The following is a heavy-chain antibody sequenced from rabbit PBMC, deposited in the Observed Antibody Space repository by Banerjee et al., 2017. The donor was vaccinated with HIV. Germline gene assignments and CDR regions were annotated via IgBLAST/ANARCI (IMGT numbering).Heavy chain of an antibody. CDR3: ARDATNTDGYVFNL. D-gene: IGHD3-1*01. CDR1: GFTLSSYW. V-gene: IGHV1S40*01. J-gene: IGHJ4*01. Sequence: QSLEESGGDLVKPGASLTLTCTASGFTLSSYWMCWVRQAPGKGLEWIACIGGSSGRTYYASWAKGRFTISKTSSTTVTLQMTSLTAADTATYFCARDATNTDGYVFNLWGPGT. CDR2: IGGSSGRT.